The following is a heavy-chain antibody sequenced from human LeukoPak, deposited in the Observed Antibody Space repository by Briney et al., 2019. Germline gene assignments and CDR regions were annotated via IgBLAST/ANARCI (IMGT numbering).Heavy chain of an antibody. CDR3: AREGYSSGWHFFDY. D-gene: IGHD6-19*01. CDR2: IYTSGST. J-gene: IGHJ4*02. V-gene: IGHV4-4*07. Sequence: SETLSLTCTVSGGSISSYYWSWIRQPAGKGLEWIGRIYTSGSTNYNPSLKSRVTMSVDTSKNQFSLKLSSVTAADTAVYYCAREGYSSGWHFFDYWGQGTLVTVSS. CDR1: GGSISSYY.